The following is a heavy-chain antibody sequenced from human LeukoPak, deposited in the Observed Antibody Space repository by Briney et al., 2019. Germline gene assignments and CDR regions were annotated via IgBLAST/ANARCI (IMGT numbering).Heavy chain of an antibody. Sequence: PSETLSLTCAVSGYSISSGYYWGWIRQPPGKGLEWIGSIYHSGSTYYNPSLKSRVTISVDTSKNQFSLKLSSVTAVDTAVYYCARLHCSSTSCYLYIDYWGQGTLVTVSS. D-gene: IGHD2-2*01. CDR1: GYSISSGYY. CDR2: IYHSGST. V-gene: IGHV4-38-2*01. CDR3: ARLHCSSTSCYLYIDY. J-gene: IGHJ4*02.